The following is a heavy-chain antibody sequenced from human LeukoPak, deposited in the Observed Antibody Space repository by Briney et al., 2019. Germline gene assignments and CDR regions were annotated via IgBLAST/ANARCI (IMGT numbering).Heavy chain of an antibody. CDR2: IVVGSGNT. J-gene: IGHJ6*02. Sequence: SVKVSCKASGFTFTSSAMQWVRQARGQRLEWIGWIVVGSGNTNYAQKFQERVTITRDMSTSTAYMELSSLRSEDTAVYYCAAASNYYDRSNYYSYAMDIWGQGTTVTVSS. CDR1: GFTFTSSA. V-gene: IGHV1-58*02. CDR3: AAASNYYDRSNYYSYAMDI. D-gene: IGHD3-22*01.